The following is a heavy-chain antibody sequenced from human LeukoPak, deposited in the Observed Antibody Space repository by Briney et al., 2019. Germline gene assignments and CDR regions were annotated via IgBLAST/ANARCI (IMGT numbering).Heavy chain of an antibody. D-gene: IGHD3/OR15-3a*01. Sequence: GGSLRLSCAASKFTFSDYYMTWVRQAPGKGPEWVAYMNQFGTEIKYLDSVKGRLTISRDNAKNSLYLWMTSLTADDTAVYYCARGTYYYEFWGQGTLVIVSS. J-gene: IGHJ4*02. CDR3: ARGTYYYEF. V-gene: IGHV3-7*04. CDR2: MNQFGTEI. CDR1: KFTFSDYY.